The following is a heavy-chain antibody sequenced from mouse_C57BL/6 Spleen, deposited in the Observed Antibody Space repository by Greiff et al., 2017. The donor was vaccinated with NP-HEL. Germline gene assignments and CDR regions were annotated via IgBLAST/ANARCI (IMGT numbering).Heavy chain of an antibody. CDR3: ARGYEYDVAY. J-gene: IGHJ3*01. Sequence: VQLQQPGAELVKPGASVKLSCKASGYTFTSYWMQWVKQRPGQGLEWIGEIDPSDSYTNYNQKFKGKATLTVDTSSSTAYMQLSSLTSEDSAVYYCARGYEYDVAYWGQGTLVTVSA. CDR1: GYTFTSYW. CDR2: IDPSDSYT. V-gene: IGHV1-50*01. D-gene: IGHD2-4*01.